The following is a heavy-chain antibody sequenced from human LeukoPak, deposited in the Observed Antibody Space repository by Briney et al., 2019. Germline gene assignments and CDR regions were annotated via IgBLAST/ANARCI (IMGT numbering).Heavy chain of an antibody. D-gene: IGHD6-19*01. CDR3: ARHSGWAFDS. CDR1: GFTFSSHY. V-gene: IGHV3-7*03. CDR2: IKRDGSDN. J-gene: IGHJ4*02. Sequence: PGGSLRLSCAVSGFTFSSHYMSWVRQAPGKGLEWAAQIKRDGSDNNCVDSVKGRFTISRDNAKNSLYLQMNSLRVEDTALYYCARHSGWAFDSWGQGTLVTVSS.